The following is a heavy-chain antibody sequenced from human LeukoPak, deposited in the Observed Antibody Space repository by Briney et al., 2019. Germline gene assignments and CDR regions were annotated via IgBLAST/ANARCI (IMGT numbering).Heavy chain of an antibody. J-gene: IGHJ4*02. Sequence: ASVKVSCKASGYTFTGYYMHWVRQAPGQGLEWMGRINPNSGGTNYAQKFQGRVTMTRDTSISTAYMELSRLRSDDTAVYYCARTTDWLFALFDNWGQGTLVTVSS. CDR2: INPNSGGT. CDR3: ARTTDWLFALFDN. CDR1: GYTFTGYY. D-gene: IGHD3-9*01. V-gene: IGHV1-2*06.